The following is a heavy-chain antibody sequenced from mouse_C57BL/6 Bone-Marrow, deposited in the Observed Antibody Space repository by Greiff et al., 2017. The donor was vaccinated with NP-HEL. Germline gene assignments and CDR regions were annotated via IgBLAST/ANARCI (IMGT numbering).Heavy chain of an antibody. Sequence: VQLQQPGAELVRPGTSVKLSCKASGYTFTSYWMHWVKQRPGQGLEWIGVIDPSDSYTNYNQKFKGKATLTVDTSSSTAYMQLSSLTSEDSAVYYCARTGYGSSYGYFDYWGQGTTLTVSS. CDR1: GYTFTSYW. D-gene: IGHD1-1*01. V-gene: IGHV1-59*01. J-gene: IGHJ2*01. CDR2: IDPSDSYT. CDR3: ARTGYGSSYGYFDY.